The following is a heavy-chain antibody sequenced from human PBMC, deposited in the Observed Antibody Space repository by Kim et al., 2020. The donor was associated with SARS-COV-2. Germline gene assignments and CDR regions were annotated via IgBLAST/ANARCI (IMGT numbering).Heavy chain of an antibody. Sequence: GDSVRGRFTISRDNAKNSLYLEMNNLRVEDTALYYCARGAGYSSRWYLDYWGQGTLVTVSS. J-gene: IGHJ4*02. CDR3: ARGAGYSSRWYLDY. V-gene: IGHV3-20*03. D-gene: IGHD6-13*01.